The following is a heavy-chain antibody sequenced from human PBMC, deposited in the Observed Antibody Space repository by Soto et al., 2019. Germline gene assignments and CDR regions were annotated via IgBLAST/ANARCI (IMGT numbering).Heavy chain of an antibody. Sequence: GGSLRLSCAASGFTFSSYAMSWVRQAPGKGLEWVSAISGSGGSTYYADSVKGRFTISRDNSKNTLYLQMNSLRAEDTAVYYCAKGSYYGSGSEEWYYYYYMDVWGKGTTVTVSS. CDR1: GFTFSSYA. CDR2: ISGSGGST. V-gene: IGHV3-23*01. D-gene: IGHD3-10*01. J-gene: IGHJ6*03. CDR3: AKGSYYGSGSEEWYYYYYMDV.